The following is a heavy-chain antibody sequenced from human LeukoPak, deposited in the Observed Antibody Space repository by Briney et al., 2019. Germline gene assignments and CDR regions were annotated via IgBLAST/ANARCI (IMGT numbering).Heavy chain of an antibody. CDR3: ARDGIAYCGGDCYSYYGMDV. CDR1: GFTVSSNY. CDR2: IYSGGST. Sequence: PGGSLRLSCAASGFTVSSNYMSWVRQAPGKGLEWVSVIYSGGSTYYADSVKGRFTISRDNSKNTLYLQMNSLRAEDTAVYYCARDGIAYCGGDCYSYYGMDVWGQGTTVIVSS. V-gene: IGHV3-66*01. J-gene: IGHJ6*02. D-gene: IGHD2-21*02.